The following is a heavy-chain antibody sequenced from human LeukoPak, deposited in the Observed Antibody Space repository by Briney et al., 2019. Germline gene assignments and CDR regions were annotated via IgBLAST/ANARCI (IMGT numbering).Heavy chain of an antibody. CDR2: ISDNNGNI. CDR3: ARGGNSGTHYKFDY. D-gene: IGHD3-10*01. V-gene: IGHV1-18*01. Sequence: ASVKDSPKASGYNFSSSDCSWVRRAPGHGVGWIGWISDNNGNINYAQKLQERVTMTTDTSSSTAYMELRSLRSDDTAWYFCARGGNSGTHYKFDYWGQGTLVTVSS. CDR1: GYNFSSSD. J-gene: IGHJ4*02.